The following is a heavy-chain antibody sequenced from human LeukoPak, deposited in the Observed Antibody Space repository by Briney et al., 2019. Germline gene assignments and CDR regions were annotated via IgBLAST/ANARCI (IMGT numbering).Heavy chain of an antibody. CDR3: AKGGEDYDFWSGYFYFDY. Sequence: GGSLRLSCAASGFTFSSYGMHWVRQAPGKGLEWVAFIRYDGSNKYYADSVKGRFTISRDNSKNTLYLQMNSLRAEDTAVYYCAKGGEDYDFWSGYFYFDYWGQGTLVTVSS. CDR2: IRYDGSNK. J-gene: IGHJ4*02. CDR1: GFTFSSYG. D-gene: IGHD3-3*01. V-gene: IGHV3-30*02.